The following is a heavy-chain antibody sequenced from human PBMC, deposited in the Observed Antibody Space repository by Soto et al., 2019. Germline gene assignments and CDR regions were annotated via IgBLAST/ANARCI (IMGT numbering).Heavy chain of an antibody. CDR3: ASGASRWYPYFFDS. CDR2: IVPYYNTL. V-gene: IGHV1-69*01. J-gene: IGHJ4*02. Sequence: QAQVVQSGAEVRKPGSSVKLSCKASEGTFNSYAIAWVRQAPGQGLEWMGGIVPYYNTLNYAQKFQDRVTITADDSTNKVYMELSNLRSDDTAVYFCASGASRWYPYFFDSLTQGTLVTVSS. D-gene: IGHD6-13*01. CDR1: EGTFNSYA.